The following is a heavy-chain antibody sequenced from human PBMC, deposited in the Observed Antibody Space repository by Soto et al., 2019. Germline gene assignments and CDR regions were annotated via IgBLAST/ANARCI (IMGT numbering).Heavy chain of an antibody. CDR3: ARVEKWMLEPEYYYYYMDG. CDR2: INYSGRT. Sequence: SETLSLTCTVSGGSISSYYWSWIRQPPGKGLEWIGYINYSGRTNYNPSLKSRVTISLDTSKNQFSLKLSSVTAADTAVYYCARVEKWMLEPEYYYYYMDGWAKGNTVTVSS. J-gene: IGHJ6*03. CDR1: GGSISSYY. D-gene: IGHD1-1*01. V-gene: IGHV4-59*01.